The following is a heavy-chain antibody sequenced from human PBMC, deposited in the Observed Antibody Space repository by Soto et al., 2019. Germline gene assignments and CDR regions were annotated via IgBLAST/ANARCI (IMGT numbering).Heavy chain of an antibody. CDR3: ARYCSGGSCYSDAFDI. CDR1: GFTFSNYW. Sequence: GGSLRLSCTASGFTFSNYWMSWVRQAPGKGLEWVANIKRDGSEKYYVDSVKGRFTISRDSAKNSLYLQMNSLRVEDTAVYYCARYCSGGSCYSDAFDIWGQGTMVTVSS. J-gene: IGHJ3*02. D-gene: IGHD2-15*01. CDR2: IKRDGSEK. V-gene: IGHV3-7*01.